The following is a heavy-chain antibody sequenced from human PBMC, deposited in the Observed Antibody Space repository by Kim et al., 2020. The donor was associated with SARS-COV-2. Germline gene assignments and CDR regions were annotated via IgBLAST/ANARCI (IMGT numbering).Heavy chain of an antibody. Sequence: TVSGGSISDGAHAWGWVRQSPGKGLEWIGNIYYSGTIYYNPSLASRVTVSMDKSTKQFSLKLTSVTAADTAVYYCARHNNYGLDYWGQGTLAT. CDR1: GGSISDGAHA. CDR2: IYYSGTI. J-gene: IGHJ4*02. D-gene: IGHD5-18*01. V-gene: IGHV4-39*01. CDR3: ARHNNYGLDY.